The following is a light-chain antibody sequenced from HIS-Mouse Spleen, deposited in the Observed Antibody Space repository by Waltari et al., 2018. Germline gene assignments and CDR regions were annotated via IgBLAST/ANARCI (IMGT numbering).Light chain of an antibody. CDR2: DVS. CDR1: SSDVGGYNY. Sequence: QSALTQPRSVSGSPGQSVTISCTGTSSDVGGYNYVSWYQQHPGKAPKLMSDDVSKRPSGVPDRVSGSKSGNTASLTISGLQAEDEADYYCCSYAGSYTLVFGGGTKLTVL. CDR3: CSYAGSYTLV. V-gene: IGLV2-11*01. J-gene: IGLJ2*01.